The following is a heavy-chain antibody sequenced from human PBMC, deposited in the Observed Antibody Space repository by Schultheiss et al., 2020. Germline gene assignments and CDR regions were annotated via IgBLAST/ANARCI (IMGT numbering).Heavy chain of an antibody. D-gene: IGHD6-19*01. Sequence: GGSLRLSCAASGFTFSSYGMHWVRQAPGKGLEWVAVISYDGSNKYYADSVKGRFTISRDNPMNTLFLQMDSLRAEDTAVYYCARDLLGWYGAFDIWGQGTMVNV. CDR3: ARDLLGWYGAFDI. J-gene: IGHJ3*02. CDR1: GFTFSSYG. V-gene: IGHV3-30*03. CDR2: ISYDGSNK.